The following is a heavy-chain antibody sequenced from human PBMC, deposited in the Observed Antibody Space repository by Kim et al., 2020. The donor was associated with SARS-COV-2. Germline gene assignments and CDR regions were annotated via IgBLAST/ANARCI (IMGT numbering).Heavy chain of an antibody. CDR1: GFTFSDYT. V-gene: IGHV3-21*01. J-gene: IGHJ6*01. D-gene: IGHD6-13*01. CDR3: TRDWSPPLYSSLPYYGM. Sequence: GGSLRLSCAASGFTFSDYTMNWVRQAPGKGLEWVSSISTSSSYIYHADSLKGRFAISRDNAKNSLYLQMNSLRVEDTAVYYCTRDWSPPLYSSLPYYGM. CDR2: ISTSSSYI.